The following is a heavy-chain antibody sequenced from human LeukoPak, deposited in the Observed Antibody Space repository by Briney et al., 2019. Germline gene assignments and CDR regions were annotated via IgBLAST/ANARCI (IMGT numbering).Heavy chain of an antibody. CDR2: IRYHGSDK. CDR3: ARSPTSWYFDY. J-gene: IGHJ4*02. CDR1: GFTFSGSG. V-gene: IGHV3-30*02. Sequence: GESLRLSCAASGFTFSGSGMHWVRQAPGKGLEWVAFIRYHGSDKYYADSVKGRFTISRDNSKNTLYLQMNSLRPEDTSVYYCARSPTSWYFDYWGQGTLVTVSS. D-gene: IGHD2-2*01.